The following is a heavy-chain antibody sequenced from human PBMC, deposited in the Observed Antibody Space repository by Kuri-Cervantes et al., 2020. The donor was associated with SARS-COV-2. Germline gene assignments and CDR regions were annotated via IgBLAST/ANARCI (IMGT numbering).Heavy chain of an antibody. Sequence: GESLRLSCAASGFTFSSYEMNWVRQAPGKGLEWVSYISSSGSTIYYADSVKGRFTIPRDNAKNSLYLQMNSLRAEDTAVYYCARVVIPAALDYWGQGTLVTVSS. CDR2: ISSSGSTI. CDR1: GFTFSSYE. J-gene: IGHJ4*02. CDR3: ARVVIPAALDY. D-gene: IGHD2-2*01. V-gene: IGHV3-48*03.